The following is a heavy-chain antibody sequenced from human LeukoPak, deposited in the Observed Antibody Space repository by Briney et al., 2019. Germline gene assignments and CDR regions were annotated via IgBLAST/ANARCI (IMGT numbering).Heavy chain of an antibody. D-gene: IGHD2-15*01. CDR3: ARETLRNFDY. V-gene: IGHV3-30*04. CDR1: GFTFSTYA. Sequence: GGSLRLSCAASGFTFSTYAMHWVRQAPGKGLEWVAIVSYDGSNKYYADSVRGRFTISRDNSKNTLYLQMNSLRPEDTSMYYRARETLRNFDYWGRGTLVTVSS. CDR2: VSYDGSNK. J-gene: IGHJ4*02.